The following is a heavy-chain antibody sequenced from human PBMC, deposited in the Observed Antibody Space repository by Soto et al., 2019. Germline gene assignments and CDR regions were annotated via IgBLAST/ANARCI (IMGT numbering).Heavy chain of an antibody. CDR2: IYYSGST. J-gene: IGHJ4*02. V-gene: IGHV4-31*11. CDR3: ARDVGSSHGPGHPHYFDY. D-gene: IGHD2-2*01. Sequence: PSETLSLTCAVYGGSFSGYYWSLIRQHPGKGLEWIGYIYYSGSTYYNPSLKSRATISLDTSRNQFFLNLNSVTAADTAVYYCARDVGSSHGPGHPHYFDYWGQGTLVTVSS. CDR1: GGSFSGYY.